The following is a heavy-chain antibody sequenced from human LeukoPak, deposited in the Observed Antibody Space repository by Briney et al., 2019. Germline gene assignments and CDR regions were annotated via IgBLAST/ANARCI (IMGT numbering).Heavy chain of an antibody. CDR1: GGSISRYY. CDR2: IYTSGST. D-gene: IGHD3-22*01. V-gene: IGHV4-4*07. J-gene: IGHJ4*02. Sequence: PSETLSLTCTVSGGSISRYYWTWIRQPAGKGLEWIGRIYTSGSTNYNPSLKSRVTMSVDTSKNQFSLKLSSVTAADTALYYCARDGYYYDSSPSFDYWGQGTLVTVSS. CDR3: ARDGYYYDSSPSFDY.